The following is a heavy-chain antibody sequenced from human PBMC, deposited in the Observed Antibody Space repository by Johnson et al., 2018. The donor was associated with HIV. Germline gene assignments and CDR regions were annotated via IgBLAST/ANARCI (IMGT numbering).Heavy chain of an antibody. V-gene: IGHV3-30*04. CDR3: AAYYDFWSGSYTSGFDI. Sequence: QVQLVESRGGVVQPGRSLRLSCAASGFTFSSYAMHWVRQAPGKGLEWVAVISYDGSNQYYADSVKGRFTISRDNSKNTVFLQINSLRPEDTAMYYCAAYYDFWSGSYTSGFDIWGQGTMVTGSS. CDR2: ISYDGSNQ. CDR1: GFTFSSYA. J-gene: IGHJ3*02. D-gene: IGHD3-3*01.